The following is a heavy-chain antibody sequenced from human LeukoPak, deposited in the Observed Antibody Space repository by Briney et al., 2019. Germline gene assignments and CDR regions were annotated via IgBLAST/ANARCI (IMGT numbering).Heavy chain of an antibody. CDR2: INHSGST. D-gene: IGHD3-22*01. Sequence: SETLSLTCAVYGGSFSGYYWSWIRQPPGKGLEWIGEINHSGSTNYNPSLKGRVTISVDTSKNQFSLKLSSVTAADTAVYYCARRRITMIVVVRYAFDIWGQGTMVTVSS. CDR1: GGSFSGYY. CDR3: ARRRITMIVVVRYAFDI. J-gene: IGHJ3*02. V-gene: IGHV4-34*01.